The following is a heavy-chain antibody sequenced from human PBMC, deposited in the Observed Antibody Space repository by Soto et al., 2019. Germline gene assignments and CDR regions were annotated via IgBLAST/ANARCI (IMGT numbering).Heavy chain of an antibody. D-gene: IGHD5-18*01. CDR1: GFTFSSYA. V-gene: IGHV3-23*01. Sequence: GGSLRLSCAASGFTFSSYAMSWVRQAPGKGLEWVSTISSSGGSAYYADSVKGRFTFSRDNSKSTVYLQMKNLRVEDTAVYYCAKVLGYTYGYSHFDYWGQGTLVTVSS. CDR2: ISSSGGSA. J-gene: IGHJ4*02. CDR3: AKVLGYTYGYSHFDY.